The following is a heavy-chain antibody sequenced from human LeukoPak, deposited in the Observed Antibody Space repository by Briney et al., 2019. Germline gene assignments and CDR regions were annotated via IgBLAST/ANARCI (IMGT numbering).Heavy chain of an antibody. CDR2: IKQDGSEK. Sequence: GGSLRLSCAASEFTFSSYWMSWVRQAPGKGLEWVANIKQDGSEKYYVDSVKGRFTISRDNAKNSLYLQMNSLGDEDTAVYYCTTGWTASGITDLMLDKTDYWGQGTLVTVSS. J-gene: IGHJ4*02. CDR1: EFTFSSYW. V-gene: IGHV3-7*01. D-gene: IGHD1-7*01. CDR3: TTGWTASGITDLMLDKTDY.